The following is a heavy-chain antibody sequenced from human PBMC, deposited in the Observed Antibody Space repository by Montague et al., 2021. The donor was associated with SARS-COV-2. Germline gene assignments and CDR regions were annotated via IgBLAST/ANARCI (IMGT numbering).Heavy chain of an antibody. D-gene: IGHD2-8*02. Sequence: SETLSLTCTGSGGSISGYFWSWIRQSPGKGLEWIGYIYYSGTTKYNPALKSRVAISLETSKNQFSLKLNSVTAADTAAYYCARHHPVGGVRPWGQGTLVTVSS. V-gene: IGHV4-59*08. CDR1: GGSISGYF. CDR2: IYYSGTT. J-gene: IGHJ5*02. CDR3: ARHHPVGGVRP.